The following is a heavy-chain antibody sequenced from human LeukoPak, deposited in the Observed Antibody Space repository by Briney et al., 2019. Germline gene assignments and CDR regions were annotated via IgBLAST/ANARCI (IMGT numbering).Heavy chain of an antibody. CDR1: GGSIRSYY. V-gene: IGHV4-59*01. CDR3: ARGLGTPFYFYYYMDV. Sequence: PSETLFLTCTVSGGSIRSYYWSWIRQSPGKGLEWIGHMYFSGTTKYSPSLKSRVSMSVDTSKNQFSLIVTSVTAADTAVYFCARGLGTPFYFYYYMDVWGKGTTVTVSS. CDR2: MYFSGTT. J-gene: IGHJ6*03. D-gene: IGHD7-27*01.